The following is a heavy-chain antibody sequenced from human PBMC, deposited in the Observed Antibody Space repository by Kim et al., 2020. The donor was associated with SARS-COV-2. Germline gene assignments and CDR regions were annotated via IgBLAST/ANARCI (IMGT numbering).Heavy chain of an antibody. CDR3: AREEGIVATDIYYYYGMDV. D-gene: IGHD5-12*01. Sequence: SETLSLTCTVSGGSISSYYWSWIRQPPGKGLEWIGYIYYSGSTNYNPSLKSRVTISVDTSKNQFSLKLSSVTAADTAVYYCAREEGIVATDIYYYYGMDVWGQGTTVTVSS. CDR1: GGSISSYY. V-gene: IGHV4-59*01. CDR2: IYYSGST. J-gene: IGHJ6*02.